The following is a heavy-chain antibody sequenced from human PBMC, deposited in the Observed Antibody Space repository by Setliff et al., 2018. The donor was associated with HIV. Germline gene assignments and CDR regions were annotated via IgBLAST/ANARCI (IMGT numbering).Heavy chain of an antibody. D-gene: IGHD6-19*01. CDR3: ARGGTVSADFDS. J-gene: IGHJ4*02. CDR1: GYSFVDFW. V-gene: IGHV5-51*01. CDR2: IYPGDSDS. Sequence: GESLKISCHLSGYSFVDFWIGWVRQMPGKGLEWVGFIYPGDSDSRYSPSFRGQVTISADKSTTTAYLDWASLKASDTAMYYCARGGTVSADFDSWGQGTLVTVSS.